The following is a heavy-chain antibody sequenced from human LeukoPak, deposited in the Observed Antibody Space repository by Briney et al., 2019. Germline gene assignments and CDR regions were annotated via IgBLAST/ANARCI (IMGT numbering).Heavy chain of an antibody. J-gene: IGHJ4*02. CDR1: GYSISSGYY. V-gene: IGHV4-38-2*01. CDR3: ARAWNGGYYFDY. CDR2: IYHSGST. Sequence: SETLSLTCAVSGYSISSGYYWGWIRQPPGRGLEWIGSIYHSGSTYYNPSLKSRVTISVDTSKNQFSLKLSSVTAADTAVYYCARAWNGGYYFDYWGQGTLVTVSS. D-gene: IGHD1-1*01.